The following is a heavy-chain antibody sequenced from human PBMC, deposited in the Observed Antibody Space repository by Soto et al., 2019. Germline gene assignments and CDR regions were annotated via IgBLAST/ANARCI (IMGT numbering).Heavy chain of an antibody. CDR3: ARGLSTHIAVAGMGYFDS. D-gene: IGHD6-19*01. CDR1: GFKFISYW. Sequence: GESLKISCEASGFKFISYWITWVRQMPGKGLEWMGRIDPGYSYTNYNPSLQGHVTISIDRSLSTAYLQLTSVTAADTAVYYCARGLSTHIAVAGMGYFDSWGQGTLVTVSS. V-gene: IGHV5-10-1*01. CDR2: IDPGYSYT. J-gene: IGHJ4*02.